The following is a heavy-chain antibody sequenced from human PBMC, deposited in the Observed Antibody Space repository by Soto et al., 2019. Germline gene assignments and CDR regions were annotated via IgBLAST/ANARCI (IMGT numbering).Heavy chain of an antibody. J-gene: IGHJ6*03. CDR2: INHSGST. V-gene: IGHV4-34*01. D-gene: IGHD6-6*01. CDR3: ARERRYSSSLGSYMDV. Sequence: QVQLQQWGAGLLKPSETLSLTCAVYGGSFSGYYWSWIRQPPGKGLEWIGEINHSGSTNYNPSLKSRVTISVDTSKNQFSLKLSSVTAADTAVYYCARERRYSSSLGSYMDVWGKGTTVTVSS. CDR1: GGSFSGYY.